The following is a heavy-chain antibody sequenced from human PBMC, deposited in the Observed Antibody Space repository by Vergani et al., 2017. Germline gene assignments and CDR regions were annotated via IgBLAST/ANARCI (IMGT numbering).Heavy chain of an antibody. D-gene: IGHD3-3*01. CDR1: GFTFSSYS. V-gene: IGHV3-48*01. Sequence: EVQLVESGGGLVQPGGSLRLSCAASGFTFSSYSMNWVRQAPGKGLEWVSYISSSSSTIYYADSVKGRFTISRDNAKNSLYLQMNSLRAEDTAVYYCARDSPITIFGVVTHGTYYYYMDVWGKGTTVTVSS. CDR2: ISSSSSTI. J-gene: IGHJ6*03. CDR3: ARDSPITIFGVVTHGTYYYYMDV.